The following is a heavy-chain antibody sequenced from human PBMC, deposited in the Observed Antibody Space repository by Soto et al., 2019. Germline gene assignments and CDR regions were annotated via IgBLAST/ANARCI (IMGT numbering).Heavy chain of an antibody. CDR2: IWYDGSNK. CDR3: ARREKSLYSSSSSSYYYYGMDV. D-gene: IGHD6-6*01. CDR1: GFTFSSYG. V-gene: IGHV3-33*01. Sequence: QVQLVESGGGVVQPGRSLRLSCAASGFTFSSYGMHWVRQAPGKGLEWVAVIWYDGSNKYYADSVKGRFTISRDNSKNTLYLQMNSLRAEDTAVYYCARREKSLYSSSSSSYYYYGMDVWGQGTTVTVSS. J-gene: IGHJ6*02.